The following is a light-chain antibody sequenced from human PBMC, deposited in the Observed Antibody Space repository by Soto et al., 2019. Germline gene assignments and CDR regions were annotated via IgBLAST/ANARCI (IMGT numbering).Light chain of an antibody. CDR1: QSVSSSY. Sequence: EIVLTQSPGTLSLSPGDRATLSCRASQSVSSSYLAWYQQKPGQAPRLLIYGASNRATGIPARFSGSGFGTDFTLTISRLEPEDVAVYYCQQYGSSPLFSFGPGTKVDVK. V-gene: IGKV3-20*01. CDR2: GAS. J-gene: IGKJ3*01. CDR3: QQYGSSPLFS.